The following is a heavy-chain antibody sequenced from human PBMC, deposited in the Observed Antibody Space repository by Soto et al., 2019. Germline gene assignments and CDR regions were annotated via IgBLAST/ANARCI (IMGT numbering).Heavy chain of an antibody. CDR2: IIPIFGTA. Sequence: QVQLVQSGAEVKKTGSSVKVSCKASGGSFSSYAINWVRQAPGQGLEWMGGIIPIFGTANYAQKFQGRVTITADESTSTAYMELSSLRSEDTAMYYCAREYYYGSGSRDWYFDLWGRGTLVTVSS. CDR3: AREYYYGSGSRDWYFDL. V-gene: IGHV1-69*12. D-gene: IGHD3-10*01. CDR1: GGSFSSYA. J-gene: IGHJ2*01.